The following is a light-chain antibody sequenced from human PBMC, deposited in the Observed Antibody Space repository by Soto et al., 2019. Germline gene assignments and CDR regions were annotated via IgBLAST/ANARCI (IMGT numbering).Light chain of an antibody. CDR2: DAS. J-gene: IGKJ2*01. V-gene: IGKV1-5*01. CDR3: QQYNLYPYT. Sequence: DIQMTQSPSPLSASGGDRVTITCRARQPLTAWLDLYQQKPGKAPNLLIYDASDLQSGVPSRFSGSGSGTEFTLTITGLQPDDFANYYCQQYNLYPYTFGQGTKLEIK. CDR1: QPLTAW.